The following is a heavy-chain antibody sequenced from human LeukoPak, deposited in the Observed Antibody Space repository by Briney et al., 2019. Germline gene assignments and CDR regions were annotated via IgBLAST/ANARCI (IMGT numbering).Heavy chain of an antibody. D-gene: IGHD3-22*01. V-gene: IGHV1-2*06. CDR1: GGTFSSYA. Sequence: ASVKVSCKASGGTFSSYAISWVRQAPGQGLEWMGRINPNSGGTNYAQKFQGRVTMTRDTSISTAYMELSRLRSDDTAVYYCAKETYYYDSSGVVGYFDYWGQGTLVTVSS. CDR2: INPNSGGT. CDR3: AKETYYYDSSGVVGYFDY. J-gene: IGHJ4*02.